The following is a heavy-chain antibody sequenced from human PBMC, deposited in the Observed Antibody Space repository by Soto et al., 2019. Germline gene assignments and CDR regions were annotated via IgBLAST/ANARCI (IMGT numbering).Heavy chain of an antibody. CDR3: ARGLTGLLLKD. D-gene: IGHD3-10*01. CDR1: GDSISSSDYH. CDR2: ISYSGST. V-gene: IGHV4-30-4*01. J-gene: IGHJ4*02. Sequence: SETLSLTCTVSGDSISSSDYHWSWIRQPPGEGLEWIGHISYSGSTHYNPSLRSRVVISIDMSQKQFSLKLSSVTAADTAVYYCARGLTGLLLKDRGQGTLVTVSS.